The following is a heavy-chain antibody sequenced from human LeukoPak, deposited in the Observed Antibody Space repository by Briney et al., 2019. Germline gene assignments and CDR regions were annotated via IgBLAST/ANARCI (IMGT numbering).Heavy chain of an antibody. CDR2: IYYSGGT. CDR1: GDSIISYY. CDR3: ARGGYSSQVDI. Sequence: SETLSLTCTVSGDSIISYYWTWIRQPPGKGLEWIGYIYYSGGTNYNPSLKSRVTISEDTSKNQFSLKLSSVTAADTAVYCCARGGYSSQVDIWGQGAMVTVSS. J-gene: IGHJ3*02. V-gene: IGHV4-59*01. D-gene: IGHD6-13*01.